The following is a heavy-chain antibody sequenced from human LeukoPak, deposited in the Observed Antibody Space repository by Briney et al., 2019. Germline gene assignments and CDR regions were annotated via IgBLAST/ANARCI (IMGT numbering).Heavy chain of an antibody. CDR3: ARNWGSSPSDY. D-gene: IGHD7-27*01. CDR1: GGSISSGSYY. Sequence: SQTQSLTCTVSGGSISSGSYYWSWIRQPPGKGLEWIGYIYHSGSTNYNPSLKSRVTISVDTSKNQFSLKLSSVTAADTAVYFCARNWGSSPSDYWGQGTLVTVSS. CDR2: IYHSGST. J-gene: IGHJ4*02. V-gene: IGHV4-61*01.